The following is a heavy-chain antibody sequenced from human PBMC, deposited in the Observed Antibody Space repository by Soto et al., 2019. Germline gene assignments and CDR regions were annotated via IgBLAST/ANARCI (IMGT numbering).Heavy chain of an antibody. J-gene: IGHJ6*02. CDR2: IKPDGSEQ. CDR3: ARGNWNYYYGFDV. CDR1: EFTFDKYY. V-gene: IGHV3-7*01. Sequence: VGSLRLSCAASEFTFDKYYMTWVRQAPGKGPEWVANIKPDGSEQYYVDSVKGRFTISRDNANNSLYLQMNSLRAEDTAVYFCARGNWNYYYGFDVWGQGTRSPSP. D-gene: IGHD1-20*01.